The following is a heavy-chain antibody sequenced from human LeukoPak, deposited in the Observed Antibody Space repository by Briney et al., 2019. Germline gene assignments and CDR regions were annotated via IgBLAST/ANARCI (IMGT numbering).Heavy chain of an antibody. CDR2: IYYSGST. CDR3: ASLSGWYKENY. V-gene: IGHV4-61*01. J-gene: IGHJ4*02. Sequence: SETLSLTCTVSGGSVSSGSYYWSWIRQPPGKGLEWIGYIYYSGSTNYNPSLKSRVTISVDTSKNQFSLKLSSVTAGDTAVYYCASLSGWYKENYWGQGTLVSVSS. CDR1: GGSVSSGSYY. D-gene: IGHD6-19*01.